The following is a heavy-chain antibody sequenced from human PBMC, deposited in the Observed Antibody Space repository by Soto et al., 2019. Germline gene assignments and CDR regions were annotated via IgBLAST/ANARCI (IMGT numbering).Heavy chain of an antibody. V-gene: IGHV4-34*01. CDR2: INHSGST. Sequence: QVQLQQWGAGLLKPSETLALTCAVYGESFSGYYWSWIRQPPGKGLEWIGEINHSGSTNYSPSLKSRVTISVGTARNQFSLKLSSVTAADTAVYYCATRRYFDLPPWDLGHGTLVTVSS. J-gene: IGHJ1*01. D-gene: IGHD3-9*01. CDR3: ATRRYFDLPPWD. CDR1: GESFSGYY.